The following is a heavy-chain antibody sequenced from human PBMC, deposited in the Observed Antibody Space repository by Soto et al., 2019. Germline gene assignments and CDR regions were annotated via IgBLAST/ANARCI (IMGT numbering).Heavy chain of an antibody. J-gene: IGHJ4*02. Sequence: QVQLVESGGGVVQPGKSLRLSCAASGFTFSSFAMHWVRQAPGKGLDWVAVVSYDGSDKYYADSVKGRFTISRDNYKNTLYLQINSLRPEDTAVYYCTKGHGSSNWYYFDHWGQGILVTVSS. CDR2: VSYDGSDK. CDR1: GFTFSSFA. V-gene: IGHV3-30*18. D-gene: IGHD6-13*01. CDR3: TKGHGSSNWYYFDH.